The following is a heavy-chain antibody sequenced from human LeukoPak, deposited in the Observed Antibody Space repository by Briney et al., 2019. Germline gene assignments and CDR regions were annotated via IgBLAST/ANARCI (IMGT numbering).Heavy chain of an antibody. CDR1: GYSISSGYY. D-gene: IGHD3-10*01. CDR3: ARVAYGSGSYYSYYFDY. J-gene: IGHJ4*02. V-gene: IGHV4-38-2*02. CDR2: IYHSGST. Sequence: KPSETLSLTCTVSGYSISSGYYWGWIRQPPGKGLEWIGSIYHSGSTYYNPSLKSRVTISVDTSKNQFSLKLSSVTAADTAVYYCARVAYGSGSYYSYYFDYWGQGTLVTVSS.